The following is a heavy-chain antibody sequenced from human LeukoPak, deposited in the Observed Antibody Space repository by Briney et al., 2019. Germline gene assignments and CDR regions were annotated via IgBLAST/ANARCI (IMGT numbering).Heavy chain of an antibody. CDR3: ARENMVPAAKSHFMDV. V-gene: IGHV4-59*01. CDR1: GGSSSSYY. J-gene: IGHJ6*02. Sequence: SETRSLTCTVSGGSSSSYYWSWIRQPPGKGLEWFGYIYYSGSTNYNPSLKSRVTISVDTSKNQFSLKLSSVTAADTAVYYCARENMVPAAKSHFMDVWGQGTTVTVSS. D-gene: IGHD2-2*01. CDR2: IYYSGST.